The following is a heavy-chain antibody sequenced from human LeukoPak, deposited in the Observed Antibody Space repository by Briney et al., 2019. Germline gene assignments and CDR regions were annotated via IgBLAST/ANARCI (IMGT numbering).Heavy chain of an antibody. V-gene: IGHV5-51*01. J-gene: IGHJ4*02. CDR3: ARLIAVADY. CDR1: GCSFTSCW. CDR2: IYPGDSDT. Sequence: GESLKISFQGSGCSFTSCWFRWVPQLHGKSLEWMGIIYPGDSDTRYSPSFQGQVTISADKSISTAYLQWSSLKASDTAMYYCARLIAVADYWGQGTLVTVSS. D-gene: IGHD6-19*01.